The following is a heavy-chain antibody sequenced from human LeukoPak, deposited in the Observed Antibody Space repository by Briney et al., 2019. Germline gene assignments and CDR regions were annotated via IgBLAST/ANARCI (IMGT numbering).Heavy chain of an antibody. J-gene: IGHJ6*02. CDR1: GYTFTGYY. V-gene: IGHV1-69*02. CDR2: IIVILGKV. D-gene: IGHD2-15*01. CDR3: ARYIHPQGLIGYAMDV. Sequence: GASVKVSCKASGYTFTGYYMHWVRQAPGQGLEWMGRIIVILGKVNYAQKFQGRLTITADKSTRTAYMDLSNLASEDTAIYFCARYIHPQGLIGYAMDVWGQGATVIVSS.